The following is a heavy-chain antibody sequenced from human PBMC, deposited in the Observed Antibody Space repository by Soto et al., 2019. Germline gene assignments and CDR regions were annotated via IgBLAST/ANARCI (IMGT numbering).Heavy chain of an antibody. D-gene: IGHD3-9*01. CDR3: ARGAVSYDILTGYYYGMDV. CDR2: IIPIFGTA. Sequence: QVQLVQSGAEVKKPGSSVKVSCKASGGTFSSYAISWVRQAPGQGLEWMGGIIPIFGTANYAQKFQGRVTITADESTSTGYMELSSLRSEDTAVYYCARGAVSYDILTGYYYGMDVWGQGTTVTVSS. V-gene: IGHV1-69*01. CDR1: GGTFSSYA. J-gene: IGHJ6*02.